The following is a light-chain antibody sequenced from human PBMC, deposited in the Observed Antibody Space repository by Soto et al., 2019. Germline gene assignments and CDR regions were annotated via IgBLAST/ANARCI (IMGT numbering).Light chain of an antibody. Sequence: DIQVTQSPSTLSASVGDRVTITCRASQSVSSWLAWYQQKPGSAPKLLISNAFSLKSGVPSRFSGSGSGTEFTLTISSLQPEDFATYYCQQYDSFSWTFGQGTKVDI. CDR2: NAF. J-gene: IGKJ1*01. V-gene: IGKV1-5*01. CDR3: QQYDSFSWT. CDR1: QSVSSW.